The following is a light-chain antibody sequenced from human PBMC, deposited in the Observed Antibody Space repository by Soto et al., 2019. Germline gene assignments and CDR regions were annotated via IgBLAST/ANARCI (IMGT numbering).Light chain of an antibody. CDR3: QQYDKLVP. V-gene: IGKV1-33*01. J-gene: IGKJ1*01. CDR1: QDIRNY. Sequence: DVQMTQSLFSLSASIVDRVTITCQASQDIRNYLNWNQQKPGKAPDLLIHDASNLETRVPSRFSGSGSVTVFTFTISSLQPEHIATYYCQQYDKLVPFGHGTKV. CDR2: DAS.